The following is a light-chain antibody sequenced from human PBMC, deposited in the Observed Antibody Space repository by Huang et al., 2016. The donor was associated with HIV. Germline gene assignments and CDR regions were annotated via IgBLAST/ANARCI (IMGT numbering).Light chain of an antibody. Sequence: DIVMNQSPLSLPVTPGEPASIACRSSQSLLHSNGYNYLDWYLQKPGQSPQLLIYLGSNRASGVPDRFSGSGSGTEFTLKISRVEAEDVGVYYCMQALQTPRTFGQGTKLEIK. CDR1: QSLLHSNGYNY. CDR2: LGS. V-gene: IGKV2-28*01. J-gene: IGKJ2*01. CDR3: MQALQTPRT.